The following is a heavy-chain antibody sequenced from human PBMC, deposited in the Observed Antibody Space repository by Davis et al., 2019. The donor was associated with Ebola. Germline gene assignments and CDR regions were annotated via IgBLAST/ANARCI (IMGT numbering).Heavy chain of an antibody. Sequence: MPGGSLRLSCTVSGASVRTNNYYWGWIRQPPGKGLEWIGSIYSNGNTYYTPSLKSRVTISVDTSKNQFSLKLSSVTAADTAVYYCARDGWADAFDIWGQGTMVTVSS. CDR2: IYSNGNT. V-gene: IGHV4-39*07. CDR1: GASVRTNNYY. D-gene: IGHD2-2*03. CDR3: ARDGWADAFDI. J-gene: IGHJ3*02.